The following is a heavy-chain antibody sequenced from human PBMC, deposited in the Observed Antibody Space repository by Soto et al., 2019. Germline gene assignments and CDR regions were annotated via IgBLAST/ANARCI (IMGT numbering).Heavy chain of an antibody. Sequence: QVQLQESGPGLVKPSETLSLTCTVSGGSISSYYWSWIRQPPGKGLEWIGYIYYSGSTNYNPYLTSRVTLSVNTSKTRVSLQLSAVNAADTAVYSCARGGSRWLRLDSDFDYWGQGTLVTVSS. V-gene: IGHV4-59*08. CDR1: GGSISSYY. CDR3: ARGGSRWLRLDSDFDY. J-gene: IGHJ4*02. D-gene: IGHD5-12*01. CDR2: IYYSGST.